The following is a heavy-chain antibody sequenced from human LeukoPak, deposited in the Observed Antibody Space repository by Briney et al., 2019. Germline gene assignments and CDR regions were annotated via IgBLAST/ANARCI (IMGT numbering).Heavy chain of an antibody. Sequence: GESLKISCKGSGYSFTSYWIGWVRQMPGKGLEWMGIIYPGDSDTRYSPSFQGQVTMSVDKSISTAYLQWSSLQASDTAMYYCARRLSGYDFWTGYSVPSFDYWGQGTPVTVSS. J-gene: IGHJ4*02. CDR1: GYSFTSYW. D-gene: IGHD3-3*01. CDR2: IYPGDSDT. V-gene: IGHV5-51*01. CDR3: ARRLSGYDFWTGYSVPSFDY.